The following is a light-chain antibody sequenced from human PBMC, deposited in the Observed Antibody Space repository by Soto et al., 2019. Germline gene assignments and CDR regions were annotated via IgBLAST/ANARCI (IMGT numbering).Light chain of an antibody. J-gene: IGLJ1*01. Sequence: QSALTQPPSASGSPGQSVAISCTGTSRDVGGYNYVSWYQQHPGKAPKLMIYEVNKRPSGVPDRFSGSKSGNTASLTVSGRQAEAEADYYCSAYAGRRHVYGTGTKLTVL. V-gene: IGLV2-8*01. CDR3: SAYAGRRHV. CDR2: EVN. CDR1: SRDVGGYNY.